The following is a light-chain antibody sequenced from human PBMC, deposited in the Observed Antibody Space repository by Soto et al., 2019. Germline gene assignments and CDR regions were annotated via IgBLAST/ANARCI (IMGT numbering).Light chain of an antibody. J-gene: IGKJ1*01. CDR3: QQYNSYWWT. V-gene: IGKV1-5*03. Sequence: DIQMTQSPSTLSASLGDRVTITCRASQSISGGLAWYQQKPGKAPKLLIYKASTLDSGVPSRFSGGGSGTEFTLTISSLQPDDFAAYYCQQYNSYWWTFGQGTKVEIK. CDR2: KAS. CDR1: QSISGG.